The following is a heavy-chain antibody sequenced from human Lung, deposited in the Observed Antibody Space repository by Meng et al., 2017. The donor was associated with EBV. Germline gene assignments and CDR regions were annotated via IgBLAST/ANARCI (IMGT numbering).Heavy chain of an antibody. J-gene: IGHJ4*02. D-gene: IGHD3-16*01. Sequence: AEVKKPGASVKVSCKASGYTFTNYGITWVRQAPGQGLEWMGWISAYNGNTNYAQTLQGRVTMTRDTSTSTVHMEVSSLRSADTAVYYCARASRVLGGFDYWGQGTLVTVSS. CDR2: ISAYNGNT. CDR1: GYTFTNYG. CDR3: ARASRVLGGFDY. V-gene: IGHV1-18*01.